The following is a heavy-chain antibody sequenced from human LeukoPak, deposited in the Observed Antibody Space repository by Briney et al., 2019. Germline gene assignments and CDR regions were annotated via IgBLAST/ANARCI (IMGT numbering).Heavy chain of an antibody. J-gene: IGHJ4*02. Sequence: SETLSLTCTVSGGSISSYYWSWIRQPPEKGLEWIGYIYYSGSTNYNPSLKSRVTISVDTSKNQFSLKLSSVTAADTAVYYCARTAVDPYYFDYWGQGTLVTVSS. CDR2: IYYSGST. V-gene: IGHV4-59*01. CDR3: ARTAVDPYYFDY. D-gene: IGHD5-12*01. CDR1: GGSISSYY.